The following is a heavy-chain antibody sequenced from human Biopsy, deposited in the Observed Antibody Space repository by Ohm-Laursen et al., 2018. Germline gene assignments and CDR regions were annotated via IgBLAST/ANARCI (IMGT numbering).Heavy chain of an antibody. CDR1: GDSVTKYY. D-gene: IGHD4-11*01. Sequence: SETLSLTCTVSGDSVTKYYWSWIRQPPGKGLEWIGPIYYSVMTNYNPSLQSRVSISVDTSRNQVSLTLSSVTAADTAVYYCARDSGILNYGNFKYYHYYGMDVWGQGTKVTVSS. CDR3: ARDSGILNYGNFKYYHYYGMDV. CDR2: IYYSVMT. V-gene: IGHV4-59*02. J-gene: IGHJ6*02.